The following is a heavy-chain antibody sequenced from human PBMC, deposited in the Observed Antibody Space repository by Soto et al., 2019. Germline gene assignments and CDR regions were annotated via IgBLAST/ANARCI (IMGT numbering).Heavy chain of an antibody. J-gene: IGHJ4*02. V-gene: IGHV3-21*01. Sequence: EVQLVESGGGLVKPGGSLRLSCAASGFTFSSYSMNWVRQAPGKGLEWVSSISSSSSYIYYADSVKGRFTISRDNAKNSLYLQMNSLRAEDTAVYYCATGAPPTYYYDSSGPIWGQGTLVTVSS. CDR1: GFTFSSYS. CDR2: ISSSSSYI. CDR3: ATGAPPTYYYDSSGPI. D-gene: IGHD3-22*01.